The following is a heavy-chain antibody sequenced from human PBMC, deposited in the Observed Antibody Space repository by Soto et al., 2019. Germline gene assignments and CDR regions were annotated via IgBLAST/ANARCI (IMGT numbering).Heavy chain of an antibody. CDR2: INQDGSEK. J-gene: IGHJ5*02. D-gene: IGHD6-25*01. V-gene: IGHV3-7*04. Sequence: EVQLVESGGGLVQPGGSLRLSCAASGFTFSSYWMSWVRQAPGKGLEWVANINQDGSEKYYVDSVKGRFTISRDNAKNSLYLEMNSLRAEDTDMYYCARVLQAAWFDPWGQGTMVTVSS. CDR3: ARVLQAAWFDP. CDR1: GFTFSSYW.